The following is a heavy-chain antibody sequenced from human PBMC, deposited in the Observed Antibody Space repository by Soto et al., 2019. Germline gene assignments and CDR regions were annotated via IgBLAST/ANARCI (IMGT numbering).Heavy chain of an antibody. CDR3: ARVVCRYYGLGSYYMSTCPTTGYYFDY. Sequence: GASVKVSCKASGHTFTSYGISWVRQAPGQGLEWMGWNSAYNGNTNYAQKLQGRVTMTTDTSTSTAYMELMSLRSDDTAVYYCARVVCRYYGLGSYYMSTCPTTGYYFDYWCQGSLVTVSS. J-gene: IGHJ4*02. D-gene: IGHD3-10*01. V-gene: IGHV1-18*01. CDR1: GHTFTSYG. CDR2: NSAYNGNT.